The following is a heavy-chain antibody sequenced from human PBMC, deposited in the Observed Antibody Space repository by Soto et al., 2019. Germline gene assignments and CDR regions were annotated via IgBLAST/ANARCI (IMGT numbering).Heavy chain of an antibody. CDR1: GGSISSSSYY. D-gene: IGHD5-12*01. V-gene: IGHV4-39*01. CDR3: ARQSGGGYDYSFWYFDL. CDR2: IYYSGST. J-gene: IGHJ2*01. Sequence: SETLSLTCTVSGGSISSSSYYWGWIRQPPGKGLEWIGSIYYSGSTYYNPSLKSRVTISVGTSKNQFSLKLSSVTAADTAVYYCARQSGGGYDYSFWYFDLWGRGTLVTVSS.